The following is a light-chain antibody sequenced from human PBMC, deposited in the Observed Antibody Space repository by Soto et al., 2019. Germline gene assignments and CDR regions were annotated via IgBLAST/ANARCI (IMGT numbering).Light chain of an antibody. Sequence: EIVLTQSPATLSLSPGERATLSCRASQSVSSYLAWYQQKPGQAPRLLIYGAFNRATGVPARFSGSGSGTDFTLTISSLEPEDFAVYYCQQRSNWPGTFGQGTKVEIK. CDR2: GAF. V-gene: IGKV3-11*01. CDR1: QSVSSY. J-gene: IGKJ1*01. CDR3: QQRSNWPGT.